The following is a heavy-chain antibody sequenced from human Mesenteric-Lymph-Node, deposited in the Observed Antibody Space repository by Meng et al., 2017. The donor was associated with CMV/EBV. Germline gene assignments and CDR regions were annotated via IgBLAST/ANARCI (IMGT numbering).Heavy chain of an antibody. CDR2: INHSGST. CDR1: GGSFSGYY. D-gene: IGHD4-23*01. J-gene: IGHJ4*02. V-gene: IGHV4-34*01. CDR3: ARHQRWLKSEGGFNY. Sequence: QGQLQQWGAGLLKPSETLSLPCAVYGGSFSGYYWSWIRQPPGKGLEWIGEINHSGSTNYNPSLKSRVTISVDTSKNQFSLKLSSVTAADTAVYYCARHQRWLKSEGGFNYWGQGTLVTVLL.